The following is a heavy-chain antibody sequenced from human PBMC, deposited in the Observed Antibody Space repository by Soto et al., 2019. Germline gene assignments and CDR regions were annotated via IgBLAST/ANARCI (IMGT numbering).Heavy chain of an antibody. CDR1: GGGNLRDYR. J-gene: IGHJ4*02. CDR3: ARGGAGYNFGAVY. D-gene: IGHD5-12*01. V-gene: IGHV1-69*01. CDR2: IIPKLGSA. Sequence: QVRLVQSWAEVKEPGSSVKVYCNASGGGNLRDYRTTWVRRAPGQWLEWMGGIIPKLGSANSAQNFQGRGTVTADESTNTVYMELRSLRSDDTAVYYCARGGAGYNFGAVYCGQGTTVTVSS.